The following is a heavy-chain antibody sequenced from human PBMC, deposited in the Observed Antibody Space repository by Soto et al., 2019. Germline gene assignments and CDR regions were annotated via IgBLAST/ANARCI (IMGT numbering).Heavy chain of an antibody. CDR2: IYYSGST. Sequence: QVQLQESGPGLVKSSQTLSLTCTVSGGSISSDGNYWRWIRQQPGKGLEWIGYIYYSGSTNYNPSLTSRVTISVDTSKNPFSLKLNSVTAADTAVYYCARARMVRGIIYYYGMDVWGQGTTVTVSS. J-gene: IGHJ6*02. D-gene: IGHD3-10*01. CDR1: GGSISSDGNY. V-gene: IGHV4-31*03. CDR3: ARARMVRGIIYYYGMDV.